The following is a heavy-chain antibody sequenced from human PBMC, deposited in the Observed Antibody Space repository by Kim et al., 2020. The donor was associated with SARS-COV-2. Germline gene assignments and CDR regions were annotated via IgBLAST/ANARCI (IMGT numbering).Heavy chain of an antibody. J-gene: IGHJ4*02. Sequence: GGSLRLSCAASGFTFSNAWMSWVRQAPGKGLEWVGRIKSKTDGGTTDYAAPVKGRFTISRDDSKNTLYLQMNSLKTEDTAVYYCTTDLPREAAQDYFDYWGQGTLVTVSS. CDR3: TTDLPREAAQDYFDY. D-gene: IGHD6-13*01. V-gene: IGHV3-15*01. CDR2: IKSKTDGGTT. CDR1: GFTFSNAW.